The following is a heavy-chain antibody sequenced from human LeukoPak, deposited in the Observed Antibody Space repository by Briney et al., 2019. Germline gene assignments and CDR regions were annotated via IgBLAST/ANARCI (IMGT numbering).Heavy chain of an antibody. J-gene: IGHJ6*03. CDR1: GFTVSSNY. CDR2: ISSSGSTI. Sequence: PGRSLRLSCAASGFTVSSNYMSWIRQAPGKGLEWVSYISSSGSTIYYADSVKGRFTISRDNAKNSLYLQMNSLRAEDTAVYYCARPKLERKAYYYYYMDVWGKGTTVTVSS. CDR3: ARPKLERKAYYYYYMDV. V-gene: IGHV3-11*04. D-gene: IGHD1-1*01.